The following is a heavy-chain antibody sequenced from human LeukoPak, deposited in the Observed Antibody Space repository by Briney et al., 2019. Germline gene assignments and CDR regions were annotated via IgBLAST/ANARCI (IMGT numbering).Heavy chain of an antibody. Sequence: PSETLSLTCAVYGGSFSDYYWSWIRQPPGKGLEWIGEINHSGSTNYNPSLKSRVTISVDTSKNQFSLKLSSVTAADTAVYYCARVGGGTRRGLGLGAFIAAAGKRYYYYYMDVWGKGTTVTVSS. CDR3: ARVGGGTRRGLGLGAFIAAAGKRYYYYYMDV. CDR2: INHSGST. J-gene: IGHJ6*03. V-gene: IGHV4-34*01. D-gene: IGHD6-13*01. CDR1: GGSFSDYY.